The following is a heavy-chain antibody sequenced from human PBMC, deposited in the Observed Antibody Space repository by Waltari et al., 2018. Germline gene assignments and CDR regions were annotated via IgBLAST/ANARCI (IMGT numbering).Heavy chain of an antibody. J-gene: IGHJ4*02. CDR3: AKGVKWELPLDC. D-gene: IGHD1-26*01. Sequence: EVQLLESGGGLVQPGGSLSLPCVASGSPFSNMSLSWVRPAQGEELGLGLSFRGNYTNPYHADSGRGPFNNSQENSKDTPYLQMNNLGAEETAVYYCAKGVKWELPLDCWGQGTLVTVSS. V-gene: IGHV3-23*01. CDR1: GSPFSNMS. CDR2: RGNYTNP.